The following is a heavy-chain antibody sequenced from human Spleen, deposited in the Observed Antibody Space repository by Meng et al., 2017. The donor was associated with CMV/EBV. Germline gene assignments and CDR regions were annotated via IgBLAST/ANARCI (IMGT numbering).Heavy chain of an antibody. CDR2: ISSSSSYI. CDR1: GFTFSSYS. CDR3: ARRKYYDSPAERYYYYYGMDV. J-gene: IGHJ6*02. D-gene: IGHD3-22*01. Sequence: GESLKISCAASGFTFSSYSMNWVRQAPGKGLEWVSSISSSSSYIYYADSVKGRFTISRDNAKNSLYLQMNSLRAEDTAVYYCARRKYYDSPAERYYYYYGMDVWGQGTTVTVSS. V-gene: IGHV3-21*01.